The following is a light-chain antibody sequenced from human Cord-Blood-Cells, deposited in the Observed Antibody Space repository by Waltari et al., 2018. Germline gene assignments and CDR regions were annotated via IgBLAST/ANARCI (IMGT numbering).Light chain of an antibody. CDR2: EGS. Sequence: QSALTQPASVSGSPGQSITISCTGTNSDVGSYNLVSWYQQHPGKAPKLMIYEGSKRPSGVSKRFSGSKSGNTASLTISGLQAEDEADYYCCSYAGSSIYVVFGGGTKLTVL. V-gene: IGLV2-23*01. CDR1: NSDVGSYNL. CDR3: CSYAGSSIYVV. J-gene: IGLJ2*01.